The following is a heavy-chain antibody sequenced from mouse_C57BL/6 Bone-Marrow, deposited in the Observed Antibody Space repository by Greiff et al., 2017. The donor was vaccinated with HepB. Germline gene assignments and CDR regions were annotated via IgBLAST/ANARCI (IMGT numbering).Heavy chain of an antibody. CDR1: GFSLTSYG. CDR2: IWSGGST. J-gene: IGHJ4*01. CDR3: ARNSMVTIMDY. D-gene: IGHD2-12*01. V-gene: IGHV2-2*01. Sequence: QVQLKQSGPGLVQPSQSLSITCTVSGFSLTSYGVHWVRQSPGKGLEWLGVIWSGGSTGYNAAFISRLSISKDNSKSQVFFKMNSLKADDTAIYYCARNSMVTIMDYWGQGTSVTVSS.